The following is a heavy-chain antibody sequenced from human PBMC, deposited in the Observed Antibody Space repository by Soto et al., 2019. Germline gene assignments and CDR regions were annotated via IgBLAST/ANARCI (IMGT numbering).Heavy chain of an antibody. D-gene: IGHD6-19*01. CDR3: ARGPAYIDGWRTFDL. V-gene: IGHV4-61*08. CDR2: TYYNGDT. J-gene: IGHJ4*02. Sequence: VLLQESGPGLLRPSETLSLPCTVSADSFRGAEYYWGWIRHPLGKGPEWIGYTYYNGDTKYNPALRSRVTMSEDTSKNQFSLRLSSVTAADTAVYFCARGPAYIDGWRTFDLWGRGILVTVSS. CDR1: ADSFRGAEYY.